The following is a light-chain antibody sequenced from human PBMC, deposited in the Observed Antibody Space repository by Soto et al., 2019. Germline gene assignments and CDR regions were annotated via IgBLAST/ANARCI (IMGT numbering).Light chain of an antibody. CDR1: QSITTN. CDR3: QQYNNWPPIT. CDR2: GAS. V-gene: IGKV3-15*01. J-gene: IGKJ5*01. Sequence: ETVMTQSPATLSMSPGERATLSCRASQSITTNLAWYQQKPGQAPRLLIYGASTRATGIPARFSGSGSGTDFTPTISSLQSADFAVYYCQQYNNWPPITFGQGTRLDIK.